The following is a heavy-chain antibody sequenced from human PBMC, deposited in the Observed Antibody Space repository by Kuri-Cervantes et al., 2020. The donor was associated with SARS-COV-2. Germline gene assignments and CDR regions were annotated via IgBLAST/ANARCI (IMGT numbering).Heavy chain of an antibody. Sequence: SETLSLTCAAYGGSFSGYYWSWIRQPPGKGLEWIGEINHSGSTNYNPSLKSRVTISVDTSKNQFSLKLSSVTAADTAVYYCARVLYGGNSVDYWGQGTLVTVSS. V-gene: IGHV4-34*01. D-gene: IGHD4-23*01. CDR2: INHSGST. CDR3: ARVLYGGNSVDY. J-gene: IGHJ4*02. CDR1: GGSFSGYY.